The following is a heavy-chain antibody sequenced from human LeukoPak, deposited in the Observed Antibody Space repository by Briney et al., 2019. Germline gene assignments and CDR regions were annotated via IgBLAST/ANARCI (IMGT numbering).Heavy chain of an antibody. D-gene: IGHD3-22*01. CDR1: VFTFSNAL. J-gene: IGHJ4*02. V-gene: IGHV3-15*01. CDR2: RKSKTDGGTT. Sequence: VWALRLSCAASVFTFSNALMSWVGQAPGKGLDWVGRRKSKTDGGTTDYAAPVKGRFTISRDDSKNTLYLQMNSLKTEDTAVYYCTTNIHYDSSGRPFDYWGQGTLVTVSS. CDR3: TTNIHYDSSGRPFDY.